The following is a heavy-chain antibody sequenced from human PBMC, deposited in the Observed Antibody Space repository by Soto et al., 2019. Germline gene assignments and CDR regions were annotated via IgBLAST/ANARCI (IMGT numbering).Heavy chain of an antibody. CDR1: GGYISSGGNY. CDR2: IYSTGHT. Sequence: QVQLQESGPGLVKPSQTLSLTCSVSGGYISSGGNYWIWIRQHPGQVLQWIGFIYSTGHTKYNAALKSRVNISGDMSQNQFSLTLTSETAADTAVYYCAKEDINESFFDSWGPGILVTVSS. J-gene: IGHJ4*02. CDR3: AKEDINESFFDS. V-gene: IGHV4-31*03. D-gene: IGHD2-8*01.